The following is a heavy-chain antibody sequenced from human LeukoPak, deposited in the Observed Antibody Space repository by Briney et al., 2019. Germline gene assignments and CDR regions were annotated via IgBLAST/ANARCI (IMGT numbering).Heavy chain of an antibody. D-gene: IGHD6-13*01. CDR2: IYYSGST. V-gene: IGHV4-31*03. Sequence: PSETLSLTCTVSGGSISSGGYYWSWIRQHPGKGLEWIGYIYYSGSTYYNPSLKSRVTISVDTSKNQFSLKLSSVTAADTAVYYCARVSMAAAGPSDAFDIWGQGTMVTVSS. CDR1: GGSISSGGYY. CDR3: ARVSMAAAGPSDAFDI. J-gene: IGHJ3*02.